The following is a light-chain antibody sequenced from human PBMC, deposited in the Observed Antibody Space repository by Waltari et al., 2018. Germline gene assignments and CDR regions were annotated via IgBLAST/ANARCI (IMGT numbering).Light chain of an antibody. Sequence: EIVLTQSPATLSLSPGERATLSCRASQSVSSSLAWYQQKPGQAPRLLIYGASSRATGIPDRFSGSGSGTDFTLTISSLEPEDFAVYYCQQYSNWPYSFGQGT. CDR3: QQYSNWPYS. CDR2: GAS. V-gene: IGKV3-15*01. J-gene: IGKJ2*03. CDR1: QSVSSS.